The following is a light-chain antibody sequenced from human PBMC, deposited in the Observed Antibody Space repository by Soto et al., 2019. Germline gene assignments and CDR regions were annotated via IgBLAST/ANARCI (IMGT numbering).Light chain of an antibody. CDR2: AAS. J-gene: IGKJ2*01. CDR3: QQSYIIPYT. V-gene: IGKV1-39*01. Sequence: DIQMTQSPSSLSASVGDRVTITCRASQDISGYLNWYQQKPGKAPDLLIYAASTLQSGVPSRFSGSGSATDFTLTISSLQPEDFATYYCQQSYIIPYTFGQGTTLEIK. CDR1: QDISGY.